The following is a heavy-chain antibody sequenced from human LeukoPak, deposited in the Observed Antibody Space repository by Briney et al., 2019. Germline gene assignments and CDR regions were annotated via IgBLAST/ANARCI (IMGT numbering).Heavy chain of an antibody. CDR1: GFTFSSSA. J-gene: IGHJ4*02. V-gene: IGHV3-23*01. Sequence: GGSLRLSCAASGFTFSSSAMSWVRQVPGKGLEWVSGISASGGSTYYADSVRGRFTISRDNSKNTLFLQMNSLRAEDTAVYYCAKNLPATVYFDYWGQGALVTVSS. CDR3: AKNLPATVYFDY. D-gene: IGHD2-2*01. CDR2: ISASGGST.